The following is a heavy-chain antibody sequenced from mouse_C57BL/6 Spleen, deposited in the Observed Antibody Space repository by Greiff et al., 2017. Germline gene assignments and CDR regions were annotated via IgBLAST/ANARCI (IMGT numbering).Heavy chain of an antibody. CDR2: ISPSNGGT. J-gene: IGHJ4*01. CDR1: GYTFTSYW. CDR3: GSAVHAMDY. V-gene: IGHV1-53*01. Sequence: QVQLQQPGTELVKPGASVKLSCTASGYTFTSYWMPWVQQSPDQGLEWIGNISPSNGGTNYNEKFKGKATLTVDKSSSTAYLQLSSLKSEDAAVYYCGSAVHAMDYWGQGTSVTVSS. D-gene: IGHD1-1*01.